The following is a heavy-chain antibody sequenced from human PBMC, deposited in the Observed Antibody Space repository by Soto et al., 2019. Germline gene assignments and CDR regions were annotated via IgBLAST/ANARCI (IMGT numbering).Heavy chain of an antibody. CDR3: ASAGDYENYYYCMDV. CDR2: IIPIFGTA. J-gene: IGHJ6*02. Sequence: QVQLVQYGAEAKKPGSSVKVSCKASGCTFSSYAISWVRHAPGQGLEWMGGIIPIFGTANYAQNFQGRVTINADESTSTAYRELSSLSAEDTAVDYCASAGDYENYYYCMDVWGQGTTVTVSS. D-gene: IGHD4-17*01. V-gene: IGHV1-69*01. CDR1: GCTFSSYA.